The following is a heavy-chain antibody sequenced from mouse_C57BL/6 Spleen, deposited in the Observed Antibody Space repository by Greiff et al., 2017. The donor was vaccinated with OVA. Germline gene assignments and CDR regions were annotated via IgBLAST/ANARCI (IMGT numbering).Heavy chain of an antibody. CDR1: GYTFTDYY. Sequence: EVQLQQSGPELVKPGASVKISCKASGYTFTDYYMNWVKQSHGKSLEWIGDINPNNGGTSYNQKFKGKATLTVDKSSSTAYMELRSLTSEDSAVYYCARWILTPFDYWGQGTTLTVSS. J-gene: IGHJ2*01. D-gene: IGHD1-3*01. V-gene: IGHV1-26*01. CDR2: INPNNGGT. CDR3: ARWILTPFDY.